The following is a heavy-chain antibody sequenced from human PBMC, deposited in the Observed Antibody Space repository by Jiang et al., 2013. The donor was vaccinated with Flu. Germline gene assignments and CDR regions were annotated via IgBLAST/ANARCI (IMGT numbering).Heavy chain of an antibody. CDR1: GGSSTSYY. Sequence: GPGLVKPSETLSLTCTVSGGSSTSYYWSWIRQTAGKGLEWIGRMYSSGSSNYNPSLEGRVTMSIGTSKKQFSMKLRSVTAADTAVYYCAITYHFDDSGYFSNDAFDIWGPGTRVTVSS. D-gene: IGHD3-22*01. V-gene: IGHV4-4*07. CDR2: MYSSGSS. CDR3: AITYHFDDSGYFSNDAFDI. J-gene: IGHJ3*02.